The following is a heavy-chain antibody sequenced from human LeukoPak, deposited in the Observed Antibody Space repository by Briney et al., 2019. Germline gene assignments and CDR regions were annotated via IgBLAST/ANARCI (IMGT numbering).Heavy chain of an antibody. CDR2: SRNKAQSIPI. D-gene: IGHD1-26*01. CDR1: GLIFSDHY. V-gene: IGHV3-72*01. Sequence: GGSLRLSCAVSGLIFSDHYIDWARQAPGKGLEWVGLSRNKAQSIPIHYATSVQCRFTISRDDSMNSLYLQVDSLKTEDTAVYYCARPPYAGSYSIDYWGQGTLVTVSS. J-gene: IGHJ4*02. CDR3: ARPPYAGSYSIDY.